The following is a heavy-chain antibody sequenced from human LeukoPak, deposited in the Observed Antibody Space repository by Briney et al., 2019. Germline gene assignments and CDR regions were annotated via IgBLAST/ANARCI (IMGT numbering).Heavy chain of an antibody. CDR2: IYSGGNT. V-gene: IGHV3-53*01. J-gene: IGHJ4*02. CDR1: GFTVSSSY. D-gene: IGHD5-18*01. CDR3: ARGGYSYGYTYFDY. Sequence: GSLTLSCAASGFTVSSSYMSWVRQAPGKGLEWVSVIYSGGNTYYADSVKGRFTISRDNSKNTLYLQMNSLRAEDTAVYYCARGGYSYGYTYFDYWGQGTLVTVSS.